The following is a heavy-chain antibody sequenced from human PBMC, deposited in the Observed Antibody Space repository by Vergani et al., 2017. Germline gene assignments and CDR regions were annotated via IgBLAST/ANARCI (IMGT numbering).Heavy chain of an antibody. Sequence: EVQLVESGGGLVQPGRFLRLSCAASGFTFDDYAMHWVRQAPGKGLEWVSGISWNSGSTGYADSVKGRFTISRDNAKNSLYLQMNSLRAEDTAVYYCARDPRGVVVPAATDYWGQGTLVTVSS. J-gene: IGHJ4*02. CDR3: ARDPRGVVVPAATDY. CDR1: GFTFDDYA. CDR2: ISWNSGST. D-gene: IGHD2-2*01. V-gene: IGHV3-9*01.